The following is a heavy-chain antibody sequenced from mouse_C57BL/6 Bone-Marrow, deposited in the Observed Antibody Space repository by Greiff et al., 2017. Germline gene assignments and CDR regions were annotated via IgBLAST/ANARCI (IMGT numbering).Heavy chain of an antibody. CDR2: ISYDGSN. Sequence: EVKLQESGPGLVKPSQSLSLTCSVTGYSITSGYYWNWIRQFPGNKLEWMGYISYDGSNNYNPSLKNRISITRDTSKNQFFLKLNSVTTEDTATYYCATQGFAYWGQGTLVTVSA. CDR1: GYSITSGYY. V-gene: IGHV3-6*01. CDR3: ATQGFAY. J-gene: IGHJ3*01.